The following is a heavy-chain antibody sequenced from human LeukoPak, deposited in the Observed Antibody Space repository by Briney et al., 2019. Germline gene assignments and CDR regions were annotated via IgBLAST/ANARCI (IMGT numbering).Heavy chain of an antibody. V-gene: IGHV3-21*04. Sequence: GGSLRLSCAASGFTFSSYSMNWVRQAPGKGLEWVSSISSSSSNIYYADSVKGRFTISRDNTKNSLYLQMNSLRAEDTAVYYCAKDRVGAILYFDSWGQGTLVTVSS. J-gene: IGHJ4*02. D-gene: IGHD1-26*01. CDR2: ISSSSSNI. CDR3: AKDRVGAILYFDS. CDR1: GFTFSSYS.